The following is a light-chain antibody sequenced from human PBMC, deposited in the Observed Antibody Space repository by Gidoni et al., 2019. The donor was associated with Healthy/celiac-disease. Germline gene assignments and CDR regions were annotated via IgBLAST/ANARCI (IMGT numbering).Light chain of an antibody. CDR3: KSRDSSGNHR. V-gene: IGLV3-19*01. CDR1: SLRSYY. J-gene: IGLJ2*01. Sequence: SSELTQDPAVSVALGQTVRITCQGDSLRSYYASWYQQKPGQAPVLVMYGENNRPSGIPDRFSGSSLGNTASLTITGAQAEDEADYYCKSRDSSGNHRFGGGTKVTVV. CDR2: GEN.